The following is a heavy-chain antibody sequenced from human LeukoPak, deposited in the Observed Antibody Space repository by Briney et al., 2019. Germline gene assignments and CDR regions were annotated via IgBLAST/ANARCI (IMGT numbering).Heavy chain of an antibody. Sequence: SVKVSCKASGGTFSSYAISWVRQAPGQGLEWMGGIIPIFGTANYAQKFQGRVTMTTDTSTSTAYMELRSLISDDTAVYYCARDDPYVVTGIRGVYDAFDIWGQGTMVTVSS. CDR1: GGTFSSYA. D-gene: IGHD2-21*02. J-gene: IGHJ3*02. V-gene: IGHV1-69*05. CDR3: ARDDPYVVTGIRGVYDAFDI. CDR2: IIPIFGTA.